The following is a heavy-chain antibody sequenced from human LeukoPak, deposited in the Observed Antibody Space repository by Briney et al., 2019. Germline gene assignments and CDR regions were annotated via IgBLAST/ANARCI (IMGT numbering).Heavy chain of an antibody. V-gene: IGHV3-30-3*01. CDR2: ISYDGSNK. CDR1: GFTFSSYA. D-gene: IGHD3-22*01. J-gene: IGHJ4*02. Sequence: GGSLRLSCAASGFTFSSYAMHWVRQAPGKGLEWVAVISYDGSNKYYADSVKGRFTISRDNSKNTLYLQMNSLRAEDTAVYYCARDGMTYYYDSSGYYYFYYFDYWGQGTLVTVSS. CDR3: ARDGMTYYYDSSGYYYFYYFDY.